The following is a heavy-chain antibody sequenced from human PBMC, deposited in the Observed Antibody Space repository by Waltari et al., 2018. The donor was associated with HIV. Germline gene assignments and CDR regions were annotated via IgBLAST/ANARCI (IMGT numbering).Heavy chain of an antibody. CDR3: ARGRAGRYCSGGSCYPGPALGMDV. V-gene: IGHV4-39*07. D-gene: IGHD2-15*01. CDR1: GGSISSSSYY. Sequence: QLQLQESGPGLVKPSETLSLTCTVSGGSISSSSYYWGWIRQPPGKGLEWIGSIYYSGSTSYTPSLKSRVTISVDTSKIQFSLMLSSVTAADTAVYYCARGRAGRYCSGGSCYPGPALGMDVWGQGTTVTVSS. CDR2: IYYSGST. J-gene: IGHJ6*02.